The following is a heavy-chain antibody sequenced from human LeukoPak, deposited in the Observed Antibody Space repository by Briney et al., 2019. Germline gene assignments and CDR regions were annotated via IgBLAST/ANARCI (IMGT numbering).Heavy chain of an antibody. J-gene: IGHJ4*02. D-gene: IGHD5-18*01. V-gene: IGHV3-23*01. CDR2: ISGSGGST. Sequence: GGSLRLSCAAPGFTFSSYALSWVRQAPGKGLEWVSGISGSGGSTYYADSVKGRFTISRDNSKNTLYLQMNSLRAEDTAVYYCAKGSTTYGYLFDYWGQGTLVAVSS. CDR3: AKGSTTYGYLFDY. CDR1: GFTFSSYA.